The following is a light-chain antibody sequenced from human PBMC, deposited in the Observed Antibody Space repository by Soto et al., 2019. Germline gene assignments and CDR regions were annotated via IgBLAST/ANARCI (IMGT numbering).Light chain of an antibody. CDR1: QSVSSSH. CDR3: QQYGTSLT. V-gene: IGKV3-20*01. J-gene: IGKJ3*01. Sequence: VWTQSRSTLSFSRGDRATLAWRAGQSVSSSHLGWYQQKPGQAPRLLISGPSDRDTGIPGRLSGSGAGTDFTLPIDRLEPEDLAVYYCQQYGTSLTFGRGTNVDIK. CDR2: GPS.